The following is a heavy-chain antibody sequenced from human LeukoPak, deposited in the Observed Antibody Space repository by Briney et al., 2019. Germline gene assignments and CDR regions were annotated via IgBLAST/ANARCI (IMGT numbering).Heavy chain of an antibody. CDR1: GFTFSNYS. V-gene: IGHV3-21*01. CDR2: LSSSSTYI. CDR3: AELGITMIGGV. J-gene: IGHJ6*04. Sequence: GGSLRLSCAASGFTFSNYSMNWVRQAPGKGLEWVSSLSSSSTYIYYADSVKGRFTISRDNAKNSLYLQMNSLRAEDTAVYYCAELGITMIGGVWGKGTTVTISS. D-gene: IGHD3-10*02.